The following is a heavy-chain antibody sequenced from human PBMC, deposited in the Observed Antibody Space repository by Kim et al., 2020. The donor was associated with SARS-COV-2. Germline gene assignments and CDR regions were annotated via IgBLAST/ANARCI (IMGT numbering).Heavy chain of an antibody. J-gene: IGHJ5*01. CDR3: ARLAAGPMHWFDP. V-gene: IGHV4-39*07. Sequence: SETLSLICTVSGDSISSHYYYWAWIRQPPGQGLEWIGHIDSSGNTYYTSALRSRATMSVDTSKNKFSLQVTSVTAADTADYYCARLAAGPMHWFDPWGQG. CDR2: IDSSGNT. CDR1: GDSISSHYYY.